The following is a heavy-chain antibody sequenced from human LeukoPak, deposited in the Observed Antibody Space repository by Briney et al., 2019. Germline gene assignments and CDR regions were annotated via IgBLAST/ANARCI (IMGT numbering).Heavy chain of an antibody. D-gene: IGHD2/OR15-2a*01. J-gene: IGHJ5*02. CDR2: MNPSTGNT. CDR3: ARDRVPYFGFDP. CDR1: GYTFSSYD. V-gene: IGHV1-8*01. Sequence: ASVKVSCKASGYTFSSYDINWVRQASGQGLEWLGWMNPSTGNTGYAPQFLGRVTMTRNSSITTAYMELNSLTSADTAVYYCARDRVPYFGFDPWGQGTLVTVSS.